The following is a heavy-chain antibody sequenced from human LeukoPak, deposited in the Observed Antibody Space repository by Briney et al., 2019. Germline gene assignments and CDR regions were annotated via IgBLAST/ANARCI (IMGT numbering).Heavy chain of an antibody. D-gene: IGHD2-2*01. CDR1: GGSISSYY. Sequence: PSETLSLTCTVSGGSISSYYWSWIRQPAGKGLEWIGRIYTSGSTNYNPSLKSRVTISVDTSKNQFSLKLSSVTAADTAVYYCARQGYCSSTSCYWYFDYWGQGTLVTVPS. V-gene: IGHV4-4*07. J-gene: IGHJ4*02. CDR2: IYTSGST. CDR3: ARQGYCSSTSCYWYFDY.